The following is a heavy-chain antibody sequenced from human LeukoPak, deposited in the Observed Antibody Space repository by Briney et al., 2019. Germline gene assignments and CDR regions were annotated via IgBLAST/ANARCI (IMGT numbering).Heavy chain of an antibody. Sequence: SVKVSCKASGYTFTSYAMHWVRQAPGQRLEWMGWINAGNGNTKYSQKFQGRVAITRDTSASTAYMELSSLRSEDTAVYYCARAEDIVVVGDAFDIWGQGTMVTVSS. CDR1: GYTFTSYA. J-gene: IGHJ3*02. D-gene: IGHD2-15*01. CDR2: INAGNGNT. CDR3: ARAEDIVVVGDAFDI. V-gene: IGHV1-3*01.